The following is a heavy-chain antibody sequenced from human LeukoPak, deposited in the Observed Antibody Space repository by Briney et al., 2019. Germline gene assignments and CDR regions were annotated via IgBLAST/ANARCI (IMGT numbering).Heavy chain of an antibody. D-gene: IGHD6-19*01. V-gene: IGHV3-23*01. CDR3: ATSSGWYPKYFDY. J-gene: IGHJ4*02. CDR1: GFTFSSYP. Sequence: PGGSLRLSCAAVGFTFSSYPMSWVRQAPGKGLDWVSAISGSGGDTYYADSVKGRFTISRDNSKNTLYLQMNSLRAEDTALYYCATSSGWYPKYFDYWGQGTLVTVSS. CDR2: ISGSGGDT.